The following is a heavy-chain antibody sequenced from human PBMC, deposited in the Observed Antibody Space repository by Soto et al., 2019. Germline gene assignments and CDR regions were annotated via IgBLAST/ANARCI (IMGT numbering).Heavy chain of an antibody. V-gene: IGHV2-5*02. CDR2: IYWDDDK. CDR1: GVSLTTSGVG. D-gene: IGHD2-15*01. J-gene: IGHJ4*01. CDR3: AHRAKTYCSGGSCYIY. Sequence: GSGPTLVNPTQTLTLTCTLSGVSLTTSGVGVGWIRQPPGKAMEWLALIYWDDDKRYSPSLNSRLTITKDTSNNQVVLTMTNMDPVDTGTYYCAHRAKTYCSGGSCYIYWGQGTLVTVSS.